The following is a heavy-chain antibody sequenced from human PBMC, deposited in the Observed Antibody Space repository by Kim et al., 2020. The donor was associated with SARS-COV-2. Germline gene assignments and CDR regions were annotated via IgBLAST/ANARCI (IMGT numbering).Heavy chain of an antibody. D-gene: IGHD1-1*01. CDR2: IGSAGDT. V-gene: IGHV3-13*01. Sequence: GGSLRLSCAASGFTFRSYDMYWVRQATGKGLEWVSAIGSAGDTYYPDSVKGRFTISRENAKNSLYLQMNSLRAGDTAVYYCARVQQPRYKGSLYYYYYPMDVWGQGITVTVSS. CDR1: GFTFRSYD. J-gene: IGHJ6*02. CDR3: ARVQQPRYKGSLYYYYYPMDV.